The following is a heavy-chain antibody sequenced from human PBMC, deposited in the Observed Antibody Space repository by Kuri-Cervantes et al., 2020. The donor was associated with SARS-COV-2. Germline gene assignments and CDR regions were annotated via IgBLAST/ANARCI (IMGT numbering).Heavy chain of an antibody. D-gene: IGHD5-18*01. CDR1: GGSISSYY. J-gene: IGHJ6*03. Sequence: GSLRLSCTVSGGSISSYYWSWIRQPPGKGLEWLGYIHYSGNTNYNPSLKSRVTMSVDTSKNQFSLRLSSVTAADTAVYYCARCDEPIGGYTYGKWYMGVWGKGTTVTVSS. CDR3: ARCDEPIGGYTYGKWYMGV. CDR2: IHYSGNT. V-gene: IGHV4-59*08.